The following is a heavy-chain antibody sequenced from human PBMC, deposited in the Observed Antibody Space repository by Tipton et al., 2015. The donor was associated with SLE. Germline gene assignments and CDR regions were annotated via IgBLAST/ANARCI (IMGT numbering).Heavy chain of an antibody. J-gene: IGHJ3*02. V-gene: IGHV3-9*01. D-gene: IGHD5-18*01. CDR1: GFSFDDYA. CDR3: AKDAEIQTTRLDI. CDR2: ISWNGGSI. Sequence: RSLRLSCAASGFSFDDYAMNWVRQSPGKGLEWVSGISWNGGSIGYADSVKGRFTISRDNAKNSLYLQMNSLRPEDTALYYCAKDAEIQTTRLDIWGQGTMVTVSS.